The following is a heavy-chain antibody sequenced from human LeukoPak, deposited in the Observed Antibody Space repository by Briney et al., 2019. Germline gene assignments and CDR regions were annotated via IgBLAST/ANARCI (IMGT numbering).Heavy chain of an antibody. D-gene: IGHD3-16*02. V-gene: IGHV3-66*01. CDR2: IYSGGST. CDR1: GITVSSNY. CDR3: ARTSSYRFEY. J-gene: IGHJ4*02. Sequence: GGSLRLSCAVSGITVSSNYMSWVRQAPGKGLEWVSIIYSGGSTYYADSVKGRFTISRDNSKNTLCLQMSSLRAEDTAVYYCARTSSYRFEYWGQGTLVTVSS.